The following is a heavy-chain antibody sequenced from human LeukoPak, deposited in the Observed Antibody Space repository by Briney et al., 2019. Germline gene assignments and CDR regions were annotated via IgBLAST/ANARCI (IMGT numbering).Heavy chain of an antibody. V-gene: IGHV1-46*01. CDR1: GYTFTSYY. CDR2: INPSGGGT. CDR3: ATTASRGPQSAEYFQY. Sequence: ASVKVSCKASGYTFTSYYIQWVRQAPGQGLEWMGVINPSGGGTNYAQKFQGRVTMTRDTSTSTIYMELSSLRSEDTAVYYCATTASRGPQSAEYFQYWGQGTLVTVSS. J-gene: IGHJ1*01.